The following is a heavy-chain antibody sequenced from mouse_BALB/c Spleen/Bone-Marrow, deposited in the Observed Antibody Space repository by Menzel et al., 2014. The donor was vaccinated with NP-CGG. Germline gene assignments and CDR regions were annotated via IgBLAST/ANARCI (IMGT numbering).Heavy chain of an antibody. V-gene: IGHV5-17*02. CDR3: ARSGSSSGYFDY. J-gene: IGHJ2*01. Sequence: DVHLVESGGGLVQPGGSRKLSCAASGFTFSSFGMHWVRQAPEKGLGWVAYISSGSSTIYYADTVMGRFTISRDNPKNTLFLQMTSLRSEDTAMYYCARSGSSSGYFDYWGQGTTLTVSS. CDR1: GFTFSSFG. D-gene: IGHD1-1*01. CDR2: ISSGSSTI.